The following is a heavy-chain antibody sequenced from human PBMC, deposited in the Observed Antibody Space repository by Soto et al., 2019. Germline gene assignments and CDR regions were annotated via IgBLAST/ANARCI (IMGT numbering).Heavy chain of an antibody. CDR1: RFTFSDYS. J-gene: IGHJ4*02. Sequence: PRLSFAASRFTFSDYSVHWVRQAPGMLLEWVSYISGGGETIYYADSVRGRFTISRDNAKNSLFLQMNSLRDEDTAVYYCARESPFSQWLKNRYFEYWGQGTLVSVSS. D-gene: IGHD6-19*01. CDR3: ARESPFSQWLKNRYFEY. V-gene: IGHV3-48*02. CDR2: ISGGGETI.